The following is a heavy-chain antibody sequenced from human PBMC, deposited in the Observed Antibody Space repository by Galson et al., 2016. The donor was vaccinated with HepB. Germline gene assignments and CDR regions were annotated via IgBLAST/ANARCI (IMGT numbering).Heavy chain of an antibody. Sequence: SLRLSCAASGFTFSSYEMNWVHQAPGKGLEWVSFITANGTTMYYADSVKGRFTISRDNAKNSLYLQMNSLRAEDTAVYYCARDRVGARGWSDYWGQGTLVTVSS. CDR1: GFTFSSYE. J-gene: IGHJ4*02. V-gene: IGHV3-48*03. CDR2: ITANGTTM. D-gene: IGHD1-26*01. CDR3: ARDRVGARGWSDY.